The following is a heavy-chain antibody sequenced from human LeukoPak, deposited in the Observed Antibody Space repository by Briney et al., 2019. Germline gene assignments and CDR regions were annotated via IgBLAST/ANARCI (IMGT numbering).Heavy chain of an antibody. CDR3: AGGHYVWGSYRSVPIDY. CDR1: GGSISSYY. Sequence: PSETLSLTCTVSGGSISSYYWSWIRQPPGKGLEWIGYIYYSGSTNYNPSLKSRVTMSVDTSKNQFSLKLSSVTAADTAVYYCAGGHYVWGSYRSVPIDYWGQGTLVTVSS. CDR2: IYYSGST. J-gene: IGHJ4*02. V-gene: IGHV4-59*12. D-gene: IGHD3-16*02.